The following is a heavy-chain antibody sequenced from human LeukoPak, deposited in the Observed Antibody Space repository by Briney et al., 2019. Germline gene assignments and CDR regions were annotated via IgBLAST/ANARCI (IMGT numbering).Heavy chain of an antibody. J-gene: IGHJ4*02. CDR3: AREGIAVAGTY. CDR2: INPNSGGT. CDR1: GYTFTSYG. D-gene: IGHD6-19*01. V-gene: IGHV1-2*02. Sequence: GASVKVSCKASGYTFTSYGISWVRQAPGQGLEWMGWINPNSGGTNYAQKFQGRVTMTRDTSISTAYMELSRLRSDDTAVYYCAREGIAVAGTYWGQGTLVTVSS.